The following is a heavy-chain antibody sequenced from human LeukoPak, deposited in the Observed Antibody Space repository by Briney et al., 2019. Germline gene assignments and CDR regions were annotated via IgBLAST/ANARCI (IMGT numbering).Heavy chain of an antibody. CDR1: GYTFTSSD. D-gene: IGHD4-17*01. V-gene: IGHV1-8*01. CDR3: VRAIRTTVTTFWFDP. J-gene: IGHJ5*02. Sequence: ASVKVSCKTSGYTFTSSDINWVRQATGQGLEWMGWMNPNSGNTGYAQNFQGRVTMTRVTSISTAYMELSSLRSEDTAVYYCVRAIRTTVTTFWFDPWGQGTLVTVSS. CDR2: MNPNSGNT.